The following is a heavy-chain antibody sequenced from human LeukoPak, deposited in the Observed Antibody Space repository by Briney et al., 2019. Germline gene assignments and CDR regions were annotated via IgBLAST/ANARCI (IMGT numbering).Heavy chain of an antibody. CDR1: GFTFSIYA. CDR3: AKEYIYGDLYFDY. J-gene: IGHJ4*02. Sequence: PGGSLRLSCAASGFTFSIYAMSWVRQAPGKGLEWVSAISGSGGSTYYADSVKGRFTISRDNSKNTLYLQMNSQRAEDTVVYYCAKEYIYGDLYFDYWGQGTLVTVSS. D-gene: IGHD4-17*01. CDR2: ISGSGGST. V-gene: IGHV3-23*01.